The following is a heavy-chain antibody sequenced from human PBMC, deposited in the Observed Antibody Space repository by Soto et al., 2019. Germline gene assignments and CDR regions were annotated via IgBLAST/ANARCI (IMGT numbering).Heavy chain of an antibody. CDR2: ISSSSYI. D-gene: IGHD3-9*01. V-gene: IGHV3-21*01. CDR3: ARAPDDKDQH. J-gene: IGHJ1*01. Sequence: LRLSCAASGFTFSSYSMNWVRQAPGKGLEWVSSISSSSYIYYADSVKGRFTISRDNAKNSLYLQMNSLRAEDTAVYYCARAPDDKDQHWGQGTLVTVSS. CDR1: GFTFSSYS.